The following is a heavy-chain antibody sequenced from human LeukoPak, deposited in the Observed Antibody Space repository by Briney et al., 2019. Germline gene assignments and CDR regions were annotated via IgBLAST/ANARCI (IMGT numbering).Heavy chain of an antibody. CDR3: ATSGLSRFGF. Sequence: GGSLRLSCAASGFTFSSYEMNWVRQAPGKGLEWVSYISSSGSTIFYADSMKGRFTISRDNSKNTLYLQMNSLRAGDTAVYYCATSGLSRFGFWGQGTLVTVSS. J-gene: IGHJ4*02. D-gene: IGHD2/OR15-2a*01. CDR2: ISSSGSTI. CDR1: GFTFSSYE. V-gene: IGHV3-48*03.